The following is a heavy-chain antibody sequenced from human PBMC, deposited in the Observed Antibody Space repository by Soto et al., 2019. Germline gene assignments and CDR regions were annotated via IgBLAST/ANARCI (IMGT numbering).Heavy chain of an antibody. V-gene: IGHV4-61*01. CDR3: ARDLRWELLRGYFYAMDV. Sequence: PSETLSLTCTVSGGSVSSGSYYWTWIRQPPGKGLEWIGYIYYSGSTNYNPSLKSRVTISVDTSKNQFSLKLSSVTAADTAVYFCARDLRWELLRGYFYAMDVWGQGTTVTVSS. D-gene: IGHD1-26*01. J-gene: IGHJ6*02. CDR2: IYYSGST. CDR1: GGSVSSGSYY.